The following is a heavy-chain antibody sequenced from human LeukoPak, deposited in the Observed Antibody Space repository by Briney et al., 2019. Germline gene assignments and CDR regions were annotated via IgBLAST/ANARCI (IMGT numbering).Heavy chain of an antibody. D-gene: IGHD2-15*01. CDR3: ASLSVLGYCSGGSCYKTDY. V-gene: IGHV3-48*02. J-gene: IGHJ4*02. CDR1: GFTFTSYS. Sequence: GGSLRLSCAASGFTFTSYSMNWVRQAPGKGLEWVSYIRYSRRTIYYADSVKGRFTISRDNAKNSLYLQMDSLRDEDSAVYYCASLSVLGYCSGGSCYKTDYWGQGTLVTVSS. CDR2: IRYSRRTI.